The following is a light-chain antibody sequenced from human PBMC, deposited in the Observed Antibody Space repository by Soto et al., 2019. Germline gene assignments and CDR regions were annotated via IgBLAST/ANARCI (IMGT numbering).Light chain of an antibody. CDR3: QQYNNSPWT. Sequence: DIQMTQSPSTLSASLGDRVTITCRASQSINSWLAWYQQKPGKAPKLLIYKTSSLESGVPSRFSGSGSGTEFPLTISSLQPDDFATYYCQQYNNSPWTFGQGTKVEIK. CDR1: QSINSW. J-gene: IGKJ1*01. CDR2: KTS. V-gene: IGKV1-5*03.